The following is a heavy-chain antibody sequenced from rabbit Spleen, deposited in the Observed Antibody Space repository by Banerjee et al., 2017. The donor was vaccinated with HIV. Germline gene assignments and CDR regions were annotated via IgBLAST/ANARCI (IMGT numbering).Heavy chain of an antibody. Sequence: QSLEESGGDLVKPGASLTLTCTASGFSFSSSYYICWVRQTPGKGLEWIACIYGGSPGSTAYASWAKGRFTISKTSSTTVPLQVTSLTAADTATYSCARGSATMTMVITGYYFTLWGPGTLVTVS. J-gene: IGHJ4*01. CDR3: ARGSATMTMVITGYYFTL. CDR2: IYGGSPGST. CDR1: GFSFSSSYY. D-gene: IGHD2-1*01. V-gene: IGHV1S40*01.